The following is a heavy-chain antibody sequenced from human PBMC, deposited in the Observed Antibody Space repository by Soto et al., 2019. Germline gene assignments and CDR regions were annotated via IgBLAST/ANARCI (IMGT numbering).Heavy chain of an antibody. V-gene: IGHV2-5*01. CDR2: IHWNDDN. Sequence: QTTLEETGPTLVKPTQTLTLTCTFSGFSLTTGRVGVGWIRQPPAKALQWLAVIHWNDDNHYSPSLKSRLTITKDTSKNGVVLTLTNMDPVDTATYCCTLRLVGCGQCYWVQGNLVTVSS. CDR3: TLRLVGCGQCY. D-gene: IGHD2-15*01. J-gene: IGHJ4*02. CDR1: GFSLTTGRVG.